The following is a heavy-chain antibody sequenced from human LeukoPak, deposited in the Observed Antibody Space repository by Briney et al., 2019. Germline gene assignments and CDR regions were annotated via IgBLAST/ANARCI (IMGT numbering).Heavy chain of an antibody. CDR3: AKYKGAALYYHYGLDV. CDR2: ILNDGSNT. J-gene: IGHJ6*01. D-gene: IGHD1-14*01. CDR1: GFTFRNFV. Sequence: GGSLRLSCAASGFTFRNFVMPWVRQAPGKGLEWVAGILNDGSNTDYADSVKGRFTVSRDNSENTLYLQMNSLRDEDTAVYYCAKYKGAALYYHYGLDVXXXXXTXIVSS. V-gene: IGHV3-30*18.